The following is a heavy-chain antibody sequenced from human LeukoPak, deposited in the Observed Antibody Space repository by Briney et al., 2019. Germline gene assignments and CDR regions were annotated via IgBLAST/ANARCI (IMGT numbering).Heavy chain of an antibody. J-gene: IGHJ6*02. CDR1: GYTFTTYA. D-gene: IGHD5-12*01. V-gene: IGHV1-69*04. Sequence: GASVKVSCKASGYTFTTYAMHWVRQAPGQGLEWMGRIIPILGIANYAQKFQGRVTITADKSTSTAYMELSSLRSEDTAVYYCARGTIVASRMDVWGQGTTVTVSS. CDR3: ARGTIVASRMDV. CDR2: IIPILGIA.